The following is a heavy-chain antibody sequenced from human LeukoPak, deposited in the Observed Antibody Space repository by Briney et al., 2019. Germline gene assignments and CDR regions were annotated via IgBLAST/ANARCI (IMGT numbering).Heavy chain of an antibody. V-gene: IGHV4-34*01. Sequence: SETLSLTCAVYGGSFSGYYWSWIRQPPGKGLEWIGEINRSGSTNYNPSLKSRVTISVDTSKNQFSLKLSSVTAADTAVYYCARTVTSPRRYYYGMDVWGKGTTVTVSS. CDR2: INRSGST. CDR1: GGSFSGYY. D-gene: IGHD4-17*01. J-gene: IGHJ6*04. CDR3: ARTVTSPRRYYYGMDV.